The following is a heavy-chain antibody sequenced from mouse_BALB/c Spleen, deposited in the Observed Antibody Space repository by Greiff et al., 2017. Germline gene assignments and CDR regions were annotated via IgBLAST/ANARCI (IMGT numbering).Heavy chain of an antibody. CDR2: IWAGGST. D-gene: IGHD2-4*01. V-gene: IGHV2-9*02. CDR1: GFSLTSYG. CDR3: AREGGMITHYYAMDY. Sequence: QVQLKESGPGLVAPSQSLSITCTVSGFSLTSYGVHWVRQPPGKGLEWLGVIWAGGSTNYNSALMSRLSISKDNSKSQVFLKMNSLQTDDTAMYYCAREGGMITHYYAMDYWGQGTSVTVSS. J-gene: IGHJ4*01.